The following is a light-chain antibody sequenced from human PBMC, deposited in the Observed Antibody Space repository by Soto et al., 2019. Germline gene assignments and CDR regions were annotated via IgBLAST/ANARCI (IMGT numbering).Light chain of an antibody. CDR3: QQLNSYTRT. CDR1: QSIXSY. CDR2: AAT. V-gene: IGKV1-39*01. J-gene: IGKJ4*02. Sequence: IQMTQCPSTLSASVGDRVTITCQASQSIXSYLNWFQQEPGKAPELMXDAATNLHSGVPSRLSGSGSGTDFTLPISSLQPEYFAYYYCQQLNSYTRTFGGGTKVDIK.